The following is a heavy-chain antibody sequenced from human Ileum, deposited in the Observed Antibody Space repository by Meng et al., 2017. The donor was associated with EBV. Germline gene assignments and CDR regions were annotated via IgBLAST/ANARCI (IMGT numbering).Heavy chain of an antibody. CDR1: GFSLSTSGVG. V-gene: IGHV2-5*02. J-gene: IGHJ4*02. Sequence: QITLKESGPTLGKLTQTLTLTCTFSGFSLSTSGVGVGWIRQPPGKALEWLALIYWDDDKRYSPSLKNRLTITKDTSKNQVVLTLTNIDPVDTATYYCAHRHRLRDFDYWGQGTLVTVSS. CDR3: AHRHRLRDFDY. CDR2: IYWDDDK. D-gene: IGHD4-17*01.